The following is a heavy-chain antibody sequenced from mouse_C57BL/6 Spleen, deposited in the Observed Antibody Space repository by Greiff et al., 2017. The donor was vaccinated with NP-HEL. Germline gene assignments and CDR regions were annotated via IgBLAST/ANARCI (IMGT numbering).Heavy chain of an antibody. Sequence: QVQLQQSGAELVRPGSSVKLSCKASGYTFTSYWMDWVKQRPGQGLEWIGNIYPSDSETHYNQKFKDKATLTVDKSSSTAYMQLSSLTSEDSAVYYCARKGLYYGNYWGQGTTLTVSS. J-gene: IGHJ2*01. CDR3: ARKGLYYGNY. D-gene: IGHD2-1*01. CDR2: IYPSDSET. CDR1: GYTFTSYW. V-gene: IGHV1-61*01.